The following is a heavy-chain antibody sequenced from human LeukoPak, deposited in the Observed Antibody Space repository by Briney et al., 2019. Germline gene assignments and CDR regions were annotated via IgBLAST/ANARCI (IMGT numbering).Heavy chain of an antibody. CDR3: ANGGWGDDC. CDR2: ISGSGGST. V-gene: IGHV3-23*01. Sequence: GGSLRLSCAASGFTFSSYAMSWVRQAPGKGLEWVSAISGSGGSTYYADSVMGRFTISRDNTKNTLYRQMNALRAEDTAVYYCANGGWGDDCWGQGTLVTVSS. J-gene: IGHJ4*02. D-gene: IGHD3-16*01. CDR1: GFTFSSYA.